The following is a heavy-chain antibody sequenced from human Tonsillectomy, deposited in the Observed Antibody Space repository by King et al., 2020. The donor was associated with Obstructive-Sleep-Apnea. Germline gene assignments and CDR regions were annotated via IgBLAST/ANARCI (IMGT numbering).Heavy chain of an antibody. CDR3: ARHPYCGGDCYSLDY. V-gene: IGHV3-7*03. CDR2: IKQDGSEG. CDR1: GFSFSSHW. J-gene: IGHJ4*02. D-gene: IGHD2-21*02. Sequence: VQLVESGGGLVQPGGSLRLACVASGFSFSSHWMSWVRQAPGKGLEWVANIKQDGSEGYYVDSVNGRSTISRDNAKNSVYLQMNSLRVEDTAVYYCARHPYCGGDCYSLDYWGQGTLVTVSS.